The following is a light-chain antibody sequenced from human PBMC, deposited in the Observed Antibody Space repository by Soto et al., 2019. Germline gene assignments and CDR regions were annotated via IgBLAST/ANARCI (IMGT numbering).Light chain of an antibody. V-gene: IGKV1-9*01. J-gene: IGKJ3*01. CDR1: QGIGSY. Sequence: DIQLTQSPSFLSASVGDRVTITCRTSQGIGSYLAWYQQKAGKTPKLLIYAASILQSGVPSRFSGSGSGSEFTLTISSLQPADFATYYCQQLNSYPPQFPFGPGTKVDIK. CDR3: QQLNSYPPQFP. CDR2: AAS.